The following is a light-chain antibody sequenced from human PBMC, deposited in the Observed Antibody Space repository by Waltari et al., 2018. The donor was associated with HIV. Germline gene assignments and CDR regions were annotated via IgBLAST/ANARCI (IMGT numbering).Light chain of an antibody. CDR2: DVS. J-gene: IGLJ1*01. CDR1: SSDVGGYNH. CDR3: SSYTSSNTLPYV. Sequence: QSALTQPASVSGSPGQSITISCTGTSSDVGGYNHVSWSQQHPGKAPKLMIYDVSNRPSGVSNRFSGSKSGNTASLTISGLQAEDEADYYCSSYTSSNTLPYVFGTGTKVTVL. V-gene: IGLV2-14*03.